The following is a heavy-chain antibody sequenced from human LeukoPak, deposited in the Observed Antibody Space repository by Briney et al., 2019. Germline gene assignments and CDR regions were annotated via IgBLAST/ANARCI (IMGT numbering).Heavy chain of an antibody. Sequence: PGGSLRLSCAASGFTFSNYAMHWVRQAPGKGLEWVAVISYDGSNKYYADSVKGRFTISRDNSKNTLYLQMNSLRDEDTAVYYCARDPLPPGDSSGYPDYWGQGTLVTVSS. CDR2: ISYDGSNK. D-gene: IGHD3-22*01. CDR3: ARDPLPPGDSSGYPDY. CDR1: GFTFSNYA. J-gene: IGHJ4*02. V-gene: IGHV3-30*04.